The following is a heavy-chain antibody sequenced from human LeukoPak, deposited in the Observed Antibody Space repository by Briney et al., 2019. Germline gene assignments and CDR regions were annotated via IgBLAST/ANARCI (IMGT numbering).Heavy chain of an antibody. CDR1: GFTFSGYS. Sequence: QPGGSLRLSCAASGFTFSGYSMNWVRQAPGKGLEWVSYIGPSSNAIFYADSVQGRFTISRDNARNSLYLHMHSLRDEDTAAYYCARAAYSSSPDYWGQGTLVTVSS. D-gene: IGHD6-13*01. CDR3: ARAAYSSSPDY. CDR2: IGPSSNAI. V-gene: IGHV3-48*02. J-gene: IGHJ4*02.